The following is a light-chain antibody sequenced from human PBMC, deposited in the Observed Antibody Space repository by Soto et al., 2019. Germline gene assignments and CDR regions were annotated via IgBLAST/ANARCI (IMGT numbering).Light chain of an antibody. Sequence: QSVLTQPPSASVSPGQSVTISCTGTSSDVGGYNYVSWYQQHPGKAPKLMIYEVSKRPSGVPDRFSGSKSGNTASLTVSGLQAEDEADYYCWLYAGSDKVFGGGTKLTVL. V-gene: IGLV2-8*01. CDR1: SSDVGGYNY. J-gene: IGLJ2*01. CDR2: EVS. CDR3: WLYAGSDKV.